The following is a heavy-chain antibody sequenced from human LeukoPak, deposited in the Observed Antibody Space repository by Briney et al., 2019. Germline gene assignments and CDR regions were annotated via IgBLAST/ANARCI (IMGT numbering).Heavy chain of an antibody. D-gene: IGHD3-22*01. J-gene: IGHJ5*02. V-gene: IGHV1-2*02. CDR2: INPNSGGT. CDR1: GYTFTGYY. Sequence: ASVKVSCKASGYTFTGYYMHWVRQAPGQGLEWMGWINPNSGGTNYAQKLQGRVTMTTDTSTSTAYMELRSLRSDDTAVYYCAREKTYYYDSSGYGNWFDPWGQGTLVAVSS. CDR3: AREKTYYYDSSGYGNWFDP.